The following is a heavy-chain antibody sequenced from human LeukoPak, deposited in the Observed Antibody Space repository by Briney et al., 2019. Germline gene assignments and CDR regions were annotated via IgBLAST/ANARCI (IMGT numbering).Heavy chain of an antibody. V-gene: IGHV1-8*02. CDR3: ARGLLDY. Sequence: ASVKVSCKASGGTFSSYAISWVRQAPGQGLEWMGWMNPNSGNTGYAQKFQGRVTMTRNTSISTAYMELSSLRSEDTAVYYCARGLLDYWGQGTLVTVSS. CDR1: GGTFSSYA. J-gene: IGHJ4*02. CDR2: MNPNSGNT.